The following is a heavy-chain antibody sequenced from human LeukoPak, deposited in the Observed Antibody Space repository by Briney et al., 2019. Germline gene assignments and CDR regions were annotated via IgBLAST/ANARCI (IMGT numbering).Heavy chain of an antibody. CDR2: IIPIFGTA. CDR3: ARAAKGLQDLVVVPAAFPVDY. Sequence: SVKVSCKASGGTFSSYAISWVRQAPGQGLEWMGGIIPIFGTANYAQKFQGRVTITADESTSTAFMELRSLRSDDTAVYYCARAAKGLQDLVVVPAAFPVDYWGQGTLVTVSS. J-gene: IGHJ4*02. D-gene: IGHD2-2*01. V-gene: IGHV1-69*13. CDR1: GGTFSSYA.